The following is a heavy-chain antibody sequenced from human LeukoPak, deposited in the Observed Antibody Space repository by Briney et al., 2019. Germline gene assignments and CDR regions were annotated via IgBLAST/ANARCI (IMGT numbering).Heavy chain of an antibody. D-gene: IGHD3-22*01. J-gene: IGHJ3*02. CDR2: IYHSGST. CDR1: GYPISSGYY. V-gene: IGHV4-38-2*02. CDR3: AYDSSGYYYGADAFDI. Sequence: SETLSLTCTVSGYPISSGYYWGWIRQPPGKGLEWIGSIYHSGSTYYNPSLKSRVTISVDTSKNQFSLKLSSVTAADTAVYYCAYDSSGYYYGADAFDIWGQGTMVTVSS.